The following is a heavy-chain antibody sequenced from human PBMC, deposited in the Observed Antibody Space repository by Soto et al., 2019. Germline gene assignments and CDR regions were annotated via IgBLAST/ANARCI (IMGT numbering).Heavy chain of an antibody. J-gene: IGHJ6*02. V-gene: IGHV3-33*01. Sequence: QVQLVESGGGVVQPGRSLRLSCAASGFTFSSYGMHWVRQAPGKGLESVAVIWYDGSNKYYADSVKGRFTISRDNSKNTLYLQMNSLRAEDTAVYYCASQVQVENYYGMDVWGQGTTVTVSS. D-gene: IGHD2-8*02. CDR2: IWYDGSNK. CDR3: ASQVQVENYYGMDV. CDR1: GFTFSSYG.